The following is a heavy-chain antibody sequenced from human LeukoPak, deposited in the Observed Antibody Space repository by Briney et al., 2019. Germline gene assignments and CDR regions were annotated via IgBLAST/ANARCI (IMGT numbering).Heavy chain of an antibody. Sequence: ASVKVSCKASGGTFSSYAISWVRQAPGQGLEWMGWISAYNGNTNYAQKLQGRVTMTTDTSTSTAYMELRSLRSDDTAVYYCARGEEGYYFDYWGQGTLVTVSS. CDR3: ARGEEGYYFDY. CDR1: GGTFSSYA. J-gene: IGHJ4*02. V-gene: IGHV1-18*01. CDR2: ISAYNGNT.